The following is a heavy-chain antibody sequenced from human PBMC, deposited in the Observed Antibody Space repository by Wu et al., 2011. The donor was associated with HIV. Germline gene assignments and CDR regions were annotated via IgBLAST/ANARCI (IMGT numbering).Heavy chain of an antibody. D-gene: IGHD2-2*01. V-gene: IGHV1-2*02. CDR2: INPNSGGT. J-gene: IGHJ6*03. Sequence: QVQLVQSGAEVRKPGASVKVSCKASGYTFTNYYMHWVRQAPGQGLEWMGWINPNSGGTNYAQKFQGRVTMTRDTSISTAYMELSRLRSDDTAVYYCARAAVVVPAAISEYSYYYMDVWGKGTTVTVSS. CDR3: ARAAVVVPAAISEYSYYYMDV. CDR1: GYTFTNYY.